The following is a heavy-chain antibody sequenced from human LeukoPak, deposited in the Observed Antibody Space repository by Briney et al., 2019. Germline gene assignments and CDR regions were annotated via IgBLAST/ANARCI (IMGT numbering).Heavy chain of an antibody. D-gene: IGHD3-10*01. CDR1: GFAFSSYN. Sequence: PGGSLRLSCAASGFAFSSYNMNWVRQAPGKGLEWISYIGSSGSPTHYADSVGGRFTISRDNSKNTLYLQMNSLRAEDTAVYYCARTSYYNYYQYGMDVWGQGTTVTVSS. CDR2: IGSSGSPT. V-gene: IGHV3-48*01. J-gene: IGHJ6*02. CDR3: ARTSYYNYYQYGMDV.